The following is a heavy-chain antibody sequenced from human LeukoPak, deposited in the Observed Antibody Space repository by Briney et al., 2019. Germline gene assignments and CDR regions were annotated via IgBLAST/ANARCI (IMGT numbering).Heavy chain of an antibody. CDR3: ARVVTPRVYDFYYMDV. CDR1: GGTFSSYA. J-gene: IGHJ6*03. D-gene: IGHD3-3*01. Sequence: SVKVSCKASGGTFSSYAISWVRQAPGQGLEWMGGIIPIFGTANYAQKFQDRVTITTDESTSTAYMELSSLRSEDTAVYYCARVVTPRVYDFYYMDVWGKGTTVTVSS. CDR2: IIPIFGTA. V-gene: IGHV1-69*05.